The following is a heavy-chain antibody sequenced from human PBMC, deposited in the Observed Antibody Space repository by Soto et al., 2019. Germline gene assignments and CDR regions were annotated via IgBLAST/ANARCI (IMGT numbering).Heavy chain of an antibody. V-gene: IGHV4-39*01. Sequence: QLQLQESGPGLVKPSETLSLTCTVSGGSISSSSYYWGWIRQPPGKGLEWIGRIYYSGSTYYNPSLNSRLTISVDTSNNPFYLRLSSVTAAATAVYYCARHPRIFTVYSGRFDYWCQGTLVTVSS. CDR1: GGSISSSSYY. D-gene: IGHD3-9*01. J-gene: IGHJ4*02. CDR2: IYYSGST. CDR3: ARHPRIFTVYSGRFDY.